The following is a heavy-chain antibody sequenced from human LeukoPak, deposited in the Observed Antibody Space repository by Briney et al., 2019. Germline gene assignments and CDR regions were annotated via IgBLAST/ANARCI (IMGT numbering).Heavy chain of an antibody. J-gene: IGHJ4*02. V-gene: IGHV4-39*07. CDR3: ARDRYYDSSGTRGLDY. Sequence: PGGSLRLSCAASGFTFSSYAMSWIRQPPGKGLEWIGSIYYSGSTYYNPSLKSRVTISVDTSKNQFSLKLSSVTAADTAVYYCARDRYYDSSGTRGLDYWGQGTLVTVSS. D-gene: IGHD3-22*01. CDR2: IYYSGST. CDR1: GFTFSSYA.